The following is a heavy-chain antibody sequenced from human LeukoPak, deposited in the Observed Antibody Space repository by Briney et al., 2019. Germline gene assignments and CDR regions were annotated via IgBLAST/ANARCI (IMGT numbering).Heavy chain of an antibody. Sequence: GGSLRLSCAASGLTFNSYGMSWVRQAPGKGLEWVSGISGSGGSTYYADSVKGRSTISRDNSKNTLYLQMNSLRVEDTAVYYCAKGHSAHGTGFDCWGQGTLVAVSS. CDR2: ISGSGGST. V-gene: IGHV3-23*01. D-gene: IGHD1-14*01. CDR3: AKGHSAHGTGFDC. J-gene: IGHJ4*02. CDR1: GLTFNSYG.